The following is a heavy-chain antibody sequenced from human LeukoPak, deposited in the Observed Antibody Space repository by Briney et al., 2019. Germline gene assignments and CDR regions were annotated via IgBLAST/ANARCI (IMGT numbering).Heavy chain of an antibody. CDR1: GGSITSYS. J-gene: IGHJ4*02. CDR3: TGDRKGGYFDY. V-gene: IGHV4-4*07. Sequence: SETLSLNCTVSGGSITSYSWSWIRQPAGKGLEWIGRIMASGSTNYNPSLKSRVTMSVDTSKNQFSLKLTSVTAADTAVYYCTGDRKGGYFDYWGQGTLVTASP. CDR2: IMASGST. D-gene: IGHD3-16*01.